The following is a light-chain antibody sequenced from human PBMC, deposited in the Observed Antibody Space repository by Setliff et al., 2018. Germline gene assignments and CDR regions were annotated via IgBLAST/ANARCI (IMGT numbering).Light chain of an antibody. J-gene: IGLJ1*01. CDR3: SSHGGSNNWSV. CDR2: SNN. Sequence: QSALTQPPSASGTPGQRVTVSCSGSSSNFGSRSVSWFQQLPGTPPKLLIYSNNQRPSGVPDRFSGSKSGSSASLAISGLQSEDEADYYCSSHGGSNNWSVFGSGTKVTVL. CDR1: SSNFGSRS. V-gene: IGLV1-44*01.